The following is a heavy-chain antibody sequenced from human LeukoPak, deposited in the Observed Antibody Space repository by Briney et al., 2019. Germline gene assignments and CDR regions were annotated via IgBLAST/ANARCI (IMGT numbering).Heavy chain of an antibody. V-gene: IGHV3-48*01. CDR2: ISSSSSTI. Sequence: PGGSLRLSCAASGFTLSSYSMNWVRQAPGKGLEWVSYISSSSSTIYYADSVRGRFTISRDNAKNSLYLQMNNLRVEDTAVYYCARDLDDYWGQGTPVTVSS. CDR1: GFTLSSYS. CDR3: ARDLDDY. J-gene: IGHJ4*02.